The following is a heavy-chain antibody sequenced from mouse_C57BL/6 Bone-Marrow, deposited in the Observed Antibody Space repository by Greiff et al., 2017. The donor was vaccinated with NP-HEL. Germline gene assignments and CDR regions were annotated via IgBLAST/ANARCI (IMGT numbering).Heavy chain of an antibody. CDR2: IRLKSDNYAT. Sequence: EVKLMESGGGLVQPGGSMKLSCVASGFTFSNYWMNWVRQSPEKGLEWVAQIRLKSDNYATHYAESVKGRFTISRDDSKSSVYLQMNNLRAEDTGIYYCMSTMVDGGFFDYWGQGTTLTVSS. D-gene: IGHD2-1*01. CDR1: GFTFSNYW. CDR3: MSTMVDGGFFDY. J-gene: IGHJ2*01. V-gene: IGHV6-3*01.